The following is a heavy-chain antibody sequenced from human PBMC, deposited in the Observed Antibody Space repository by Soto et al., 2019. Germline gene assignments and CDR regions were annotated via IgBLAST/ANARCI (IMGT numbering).Heavy chain of an antibody. D-gene: IGHD1-26*01. CDR3: AKAGGAYYYYMDA. CDR2: ISGSGCST. V-gene: IGHV3-23*01. Sequence: EVQLLEFGGGLVQPGGSLRLSCAASGFTFSTYVMSWVRQAPGRGLEWVSDISGSGCSTYYADSVKGRFTISRDNSKNSLYLQMDSLRAEDTAVYYWAKAGGAYYYYMDAWGKGTTVTVSS. CDR1: GFTFSTYV. J-gene: IGHJ6*03.